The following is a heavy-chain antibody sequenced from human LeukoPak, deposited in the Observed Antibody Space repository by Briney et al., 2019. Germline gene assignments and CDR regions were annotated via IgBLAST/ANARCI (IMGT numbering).Heavy chain of an antibody. J-gene: IGHJ5*02. CDR1: GFTFSSYA. CDR2: ISSNGGST. Sequence: GGSLRLSCAASGFTFSSYAMHWVRQAPGKGLEYVSAISSNGGSTYYANSVKGRFTISRDNSKNTLYLQMGSLRAEDTAIYYCARAGFLITFGGVISWGQGTLVTVSS. V-gene: IGHV3-64*01. CDR3: ARAGFLITFGGVIS. D-gene: IGHD3-16*02.